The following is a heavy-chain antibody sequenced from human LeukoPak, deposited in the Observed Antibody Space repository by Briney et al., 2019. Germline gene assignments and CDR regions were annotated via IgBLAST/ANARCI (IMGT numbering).Heavy chain of an antibody. CDR2: ISAYNGDT. J-gene: IGHJ4*02. D-gene: IGHD3-22*01. Sequence: ASVKVSCKASGYTFTNYGISWLRQAPGQGLEWMGWISAYNGDTKYAQSLQGRVTMTTDTSTSTAYMELRSLRSDDTAVYYCARDNPYYYLYWGQGTLVTVSS. V-gene: IGHV1-18*01. CDR3: ARDNPYYYLY. CDR1: GYTFTNYG.